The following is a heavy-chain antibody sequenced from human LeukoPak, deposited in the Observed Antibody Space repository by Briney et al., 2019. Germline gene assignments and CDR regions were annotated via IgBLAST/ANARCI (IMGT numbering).Heavy chain of an antibody. J-gene: IGHJ4*02. Sequence: PSETLSLTCTVSGGSISSYYWSWIRQPPGKGLEWIGYVYDSGTTNYNPSLKSRITISVDTSNNQFSLKLSSVTAADTALYYCARLSGYSYTDSWGRGTLVTVSS. CDR2: VYDSGTT. V-gene: IGHV4-59*08. CDR3: ARLSGYSYTDS. D-gene: IGHD5-18*01. CDR1: GGSISSYY.